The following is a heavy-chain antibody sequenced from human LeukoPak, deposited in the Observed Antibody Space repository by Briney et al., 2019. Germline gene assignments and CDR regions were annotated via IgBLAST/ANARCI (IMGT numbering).Heavy chain of an antibody. V-gene: IGHV4-30-2*01. D-gene: IGHD4-17*01. J-gene: IGHJ4*02. CDR3: AKDLTGFAVTMFDY. CDR2: IYHSGST. CDR1: GGSISSGGYS. Sequence: SETLSLTCAVSGGSISSGGYSWSWIRQPPGKGLEGIGYIYHSGSTYYNPSLKSRVTISVDRSKNQFSLKLSSVTAADTAVYYCAKDLTGFAVTMFDYWGQGTLVTVSS.